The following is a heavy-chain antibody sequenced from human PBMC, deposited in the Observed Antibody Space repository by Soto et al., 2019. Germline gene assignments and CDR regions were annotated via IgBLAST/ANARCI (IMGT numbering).Heavy chain of an antibody. CDR2: ISNDGSNK. CDR1: GFTFRSYG. V-gene: IGHV3-30*18. D-gene: IGHD6-19*01. CDR3: AKSRDSGWQPMDN. Sequence: VQLVESGGGVVQPGRSLRLSCAASGFTFRSYGMQWVRQAPGKGLEWVAIISNDGSNKYYADSVEGRFTISRDNSQSTLYLQMNSLRAEDTAVYYCAKSRDSGWQPMDNWGQGTLVTVSS. J-gene: IGHJ4*02.